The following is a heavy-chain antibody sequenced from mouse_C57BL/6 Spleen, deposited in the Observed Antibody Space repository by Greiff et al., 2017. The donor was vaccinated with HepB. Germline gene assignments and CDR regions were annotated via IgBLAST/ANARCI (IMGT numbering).Heavy chain of an antibody. Sequence: DVKLQESGPELVKPGASVKISCKASGYSFTGYYMHWVKQSSEKSLEWIGEINPSTGGTSYNQKFKGKATLTVDKSSSTAYMQLKSLTSEDSAVYYCARGRLYGSSYGYFDVWGTGTTVTVSS. CDR3: ARGRLYGSSYGYFDV. D-gene: IGHD1-1*01. CDR2: INPSTGGT. CDR1: GYSFTGYY. V-gene: IGHV1-43*01. J-gene: IGHJ1*03.